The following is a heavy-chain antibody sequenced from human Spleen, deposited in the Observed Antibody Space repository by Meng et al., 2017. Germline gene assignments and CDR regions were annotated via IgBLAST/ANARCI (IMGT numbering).Heavy chain of an antibody. D-gene: IGHD1-1*01. Sequence: GGSLRLSCAASGFTFSSYWMHWVRQGPGKGLVWVSRINPDGSNPTYADSVKGRFTISRDNAKNTVYLQMNSLRDEDTALYYCTNDRLNHWGQGALVTVSS. CDR2: INPDGSNP. CDR1: GFTFSSYW. J-gene: IGHJ1*01. CDR3: TNDRLNH. V-gene: IGHV3-74*01.